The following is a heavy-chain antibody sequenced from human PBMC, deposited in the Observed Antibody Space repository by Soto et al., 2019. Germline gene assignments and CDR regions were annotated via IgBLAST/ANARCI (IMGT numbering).Heavy chain of an antibody. CDR1: CGSFKNYA. CDR3: ASASQGGYALH. D-gene: IGHD5-12*01. V-gene: IGHV1-69*15. CDR2: IIPIFGTS. Sequence: VSFKASCGSFKNYAIDWVRRAPGQGLEWMGRIIPIFGTSDYARKFRDRVTITAAESSTTVIMDLNSLTYDDTALYFCASASQGGYALHWGHGTLVTVSS. J-gene: IGHJ4*01.